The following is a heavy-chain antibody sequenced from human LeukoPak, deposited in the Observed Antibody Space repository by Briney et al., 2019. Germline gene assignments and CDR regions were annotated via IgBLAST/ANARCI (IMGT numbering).Heavy chain of an antibody. V-gene: IGHV3-30*18. CDR1: GFTFSSYG. Sequence: PGRSLRLSCAASGFTFSSYGMHWVRQAPGKGLEWVAVISYDGSNKYYADSVKGRFTISRDNSKNTLYLQMNSLRAEDTAVYYCAKDLIGDYVFQGPPSMDVWGQGTTVTVSS. D-gene: IGHD4-17*01. J-gene: IGHJ6*02. CDR3: AKDLIGDYVFQGPPSMDV. CDR2: ISYDGSNK.